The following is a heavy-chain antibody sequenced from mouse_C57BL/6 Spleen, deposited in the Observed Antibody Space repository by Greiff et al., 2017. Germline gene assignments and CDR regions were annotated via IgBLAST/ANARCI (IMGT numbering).Heavy chain of an antibody. J-gene: IGHJ2*01. CDR3: ARDGCYYPDY. CDR2: IWSDGSP. CDR1: GFSLTSYG. Sequence: VQRVESGPGLVAPSQSLTITCTVSGFSLTSYGVHWVRQPPGKGLEWLVVIWSDGSPTYNSALKSRLSIRKDNSKSQVFVKMNSLQTYDTAMYYCARDGCYYPDYWGQGTTLTVAS. V-gene: IGHV2-6*03.